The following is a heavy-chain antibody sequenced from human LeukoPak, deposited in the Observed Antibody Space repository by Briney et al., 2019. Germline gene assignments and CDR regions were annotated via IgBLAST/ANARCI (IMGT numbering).Heavy chain of an antibody. CDR2: IRRGSNSYTT. D-gene: IGHD3-16*01. J-gene: IGHJ3*02. V-gene: IGHV3-72*01. CDR1: GFAFSDYI. CDR3: TRDGGEGGNSAFDI. Sequence: SGGSLRLSCAASGFAFSDYILDWVRQAPGKGLEWVGRIRRGSNSYTTEYAASVKGRFIISRDDSKNSLYLHMNSLQTEDTAVYHCTRDGGEGGNSAFDIWGQGTKVTVSS.